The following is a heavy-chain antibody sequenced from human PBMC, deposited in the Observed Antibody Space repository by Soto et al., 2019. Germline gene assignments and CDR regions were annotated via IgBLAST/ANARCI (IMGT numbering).Heavy chain of an antibody. J-gene: IGHJ5*02. Sequence: EVQLLESGGGLVQPGGPLRLSCAASGFTFSTYAMSWVRQAPGKGLEWVSGISGSGGSTYYADSVKGRFTISRDNSKNTLYLQMNSLRAEDTAVYYCALQQAVAGTTNWFDPWGQGTLVTVSS. CDR3: ALQQAVAGTTNWFDP. D-gene: IGHD6-19*01. CDR1: GFTFSTYA. V-gene: IGHV3-23*01. CDR2: ISGSGGST.